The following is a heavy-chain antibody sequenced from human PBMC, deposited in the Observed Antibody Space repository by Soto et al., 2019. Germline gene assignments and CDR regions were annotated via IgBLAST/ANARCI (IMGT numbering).Heavy chain of an antibody. V-gene: IGHV3-15*07. J-gene: IGHJ4*02. Sequence: EAQLVESGGGLVKPGGSLRLSCAASGFTFSNAWMNWVRQAPGKGLEWVGRIKSKTDGGTTDYAAPVKGRFTISRDDSKNTLYLQMNSLKTEDTAVYYCTTDVETSLLYGDPAYYFDYWGQGTLVTVSS. CDR1: GFTFSNAW. D-gene: IGHD4-17*01. CDR2: IKSKTDGGTT. CDR3: TTDVETSLLYGDPAYYFDY.